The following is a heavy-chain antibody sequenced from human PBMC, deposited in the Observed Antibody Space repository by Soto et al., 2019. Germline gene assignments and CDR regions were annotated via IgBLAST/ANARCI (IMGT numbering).Heavy chain of an antibody. Sequence: GGSLRLSCAASGFTFSNAWMNWVRQAPGKGLEWVGRIKSKTDGGTTDYAAPVKGRFTISRDDSKNTLYLQMNSLKTEDTAVYYCTTDPARIVVVPAADYWGQGTLVTVSS. CDR2: IKSKTDGGTT. J-gene: IGHJ4*02. CDR1: GFTFSNAW. CDR3: TTDPARIVVVPAADY. V-gene: IGHV3-15*07. D-gene: IGHD2-2*01.